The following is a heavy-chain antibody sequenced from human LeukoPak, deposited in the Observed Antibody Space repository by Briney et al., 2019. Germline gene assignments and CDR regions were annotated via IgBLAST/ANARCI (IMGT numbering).Heavy chain of an antibody. V-gene: IGHV4-39*07. CDR1: GGSISSSSYY. D-gene: IGHD6-13*01. CDR3: ARWSGSSWYRGTVWFDP. J-gene: IGHJ5*02. Sequence: SETLSLTCTVSGGSISSSSYYWGWIRQPPGKGLEWIGSIYYSGSTYYNPSLKSRVTISVDTSKNQFSLKLSSVTAADTAVYYCARWSGSSWYRGTVWFDPWGQGTLVTVSS. CDR2: IYYSGST.